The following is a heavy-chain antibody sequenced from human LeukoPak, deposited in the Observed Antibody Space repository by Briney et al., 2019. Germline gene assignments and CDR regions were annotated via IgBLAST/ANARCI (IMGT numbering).Heavy chain of an antibody. CDR3: ASYDYGDSTLDY. D-gene: IGHD4-17*01. CDR2: IYYSGST. J-gene: IGHJ4*02. CDR1: GGSISSYY. V-gene: IGHV4-59*01. Sequence: SETLSLTCTVSGGSISSYYWSWIRQPPGKGLEWIGYIYYSGSTNYNPSLKSRVTISVDTSKNQFSLKLSSVTAADTAVYYCASYDYGDSTLDYWGQGTLVTVSS.